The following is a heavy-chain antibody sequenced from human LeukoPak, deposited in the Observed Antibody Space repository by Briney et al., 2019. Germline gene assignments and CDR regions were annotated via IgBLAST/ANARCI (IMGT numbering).Heavy chain of an antibody. Sequence: QTGRSLRLSCAASGFTFDDYAMHWVRQAPGKGLEWVSGISWNSGSIGYVDSVKGRFTISRDNAKNSLYLQMNSLRAEDTALYYCAKDREDYYDSSGIFDYWGQGTLVTVSS. D-gene: IGHD3-22*01. V-gene: IGHV3-9*01. CDR3: AKDREDYYDSSGIFDY. CDR1: GFTFDDYA. J-gene: IGHJ4*02. CDR2: ISWNSGSI.